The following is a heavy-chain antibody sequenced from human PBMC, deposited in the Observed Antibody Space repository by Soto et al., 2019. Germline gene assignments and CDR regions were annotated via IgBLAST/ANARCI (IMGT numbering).Heavy chain of an antibody. CDR3: ASDATWSV. CDR2: ISANIGNT. D-gene: IGHD3-3*01. CDR1: GCTFGSYA. J-gene: IGHJ6*02. V-gene: IGHV1-18*01. Sequence: ASVKVSCKDSGCTFGSYASSWVRQAPGQGLEWMGWISANIGNTNYAQKLQGRVTMTTDASTSTAYMELRSLRSDDTAVYYCASDATWSVWGQGTTVTVSS.